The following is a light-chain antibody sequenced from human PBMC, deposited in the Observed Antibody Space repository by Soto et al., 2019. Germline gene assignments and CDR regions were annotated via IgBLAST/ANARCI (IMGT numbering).Light chain of an antibody. CDR2: GVS. CDR3: ISYTGISTSYV. Sequence: QSVLTQPASVSGSPGQSITISCSGTRSDIGSYNYVAWYQQFPGKTPKILIYGVSNRPSGVSSRFSGSKSGNTASLTISGLQAEDEADYYCISYTGISTSYVFGSGTKVTVL. V-gene: IGLV2-14*01. CDR1: RSDIGSYNY. J-gene: IGLJ1*01.